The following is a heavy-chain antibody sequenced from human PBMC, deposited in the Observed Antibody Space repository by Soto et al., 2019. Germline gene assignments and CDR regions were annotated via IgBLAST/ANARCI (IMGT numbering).Heavy chain of an antibody. Sequence: PTETLSLTCTVSGGSISSYDWSWIRQPPGKGLEWIGYIYYSGSTNYNPSLKSRVTISVDTSKNQFSLKLSSVTAADTAVYYCARAYGGYADYWGQGALVTVSS. CDR3: ARAYGGYADY. J-gene: IGHJ4*02. D-gene: IGHD5-12*01. CDR1: GGSISSYD. V-gene: IGHV4-59*01. CDR2: IYYSGST.